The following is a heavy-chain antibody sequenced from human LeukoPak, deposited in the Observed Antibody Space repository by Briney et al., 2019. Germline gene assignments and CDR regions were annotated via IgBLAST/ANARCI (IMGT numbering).Heavy chain of an antibody. V-gene: IGHV3-9*01. CDR3: VIAVASWFDP. CDR1: GLTFDDYA. Sequence: GGSLRLSCAASGLTFDDYAMHWVRQAPGKGLEWVSGISWNSGSIGYADSVKGRFTISRDNAKNSLYLQMNSLRAEDTALYYCVIAVASWFDPWGQGALVTVSS. CDR2: ISWNSGSI. J-gene: IGHJ5*02. D-gene: IGHD6-19*01.